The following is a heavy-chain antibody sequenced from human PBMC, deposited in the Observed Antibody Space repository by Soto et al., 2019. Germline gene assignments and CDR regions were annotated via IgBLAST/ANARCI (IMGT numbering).Heavy chain of an antibody. V-gene: IGHV3-7*01. CDR2: INEDGSKR. Sequence: GGSLRLSCAASGFTFRSSWMSWVRQAPGKGLEWVANINEDGSKRDYVDSVKGRFTISRDNAKNSLYLQMNSLRAEDTAVYYCARDVPQWGQGALVTVSS. CDR3: ARDVPQ. CDR1: GFTFRSSW. J-gene: IGHJ4*02.